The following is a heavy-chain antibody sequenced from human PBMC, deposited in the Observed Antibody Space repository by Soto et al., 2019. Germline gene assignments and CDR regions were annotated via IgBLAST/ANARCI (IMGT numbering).Heavy chain of an antibody. CDR2: VYTPDYT. J-gene: IGHJ6*02. D-gene: IGHD3-10*01. CDR1: GASIRNYY. Sequence: SETLSLTCSVSGASIRNYYWHWVRQLPGKGLEWIGYVYTPDYTRYNSSLNSRVTISVDTSKSQFSLRLNSVTAADTAVYYCASSAGPPGDFFFYTGMDVWGQGTTVTVSS. V-gene: IGHV4-59*03. CDR3: ASSAGPPGDFFFYTGMDV.